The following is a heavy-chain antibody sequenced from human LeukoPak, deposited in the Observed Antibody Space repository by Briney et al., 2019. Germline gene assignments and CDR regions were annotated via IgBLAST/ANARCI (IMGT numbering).Heavy chain of an antibody. V-gene: IGHV3-48*03. J-gene: IGHJ3*02. CDR1: GFTFSSYE. D-gene: IGHD2-15*01. Sequence: GGSLRLSCAASGFTFSSYEMNWVRQAPGKGLEWVSYISSSSSTIYYADSVKGRFTISRDNAKNSLYLQMNSLRAEDTAVYYCARVVVAANDAFDIWGQGTMVTVSS. CDR3: ARVVVAANDAFDI. CDR2: ISSSSSTI.